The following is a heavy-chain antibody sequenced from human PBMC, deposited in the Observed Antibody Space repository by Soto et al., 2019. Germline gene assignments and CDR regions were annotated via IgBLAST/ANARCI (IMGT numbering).Heavy chain of an antibody. J-gene: IGHJ5*02. CDR2: IYSGGST. CDR3: ARDWSYCSGGSCYNWFDP. CDR1: GFTVSSNY. V-gene: IGHV3-66*01. D-gene: IGHD2-15*01. Sequence: GGSLRLSCAASGFTVSSNYMSWVRQAPGKGLEWVSVIYSGGSTYYADSVKGRFTISRDNSKNTLYLQMNSLRAEDTAVYYCARDWSYCSGGSCYNWFDPWGQGTLVTAPQ.